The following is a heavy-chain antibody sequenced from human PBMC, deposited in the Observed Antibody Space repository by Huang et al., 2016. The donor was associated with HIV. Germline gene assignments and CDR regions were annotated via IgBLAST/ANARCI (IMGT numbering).Heavy chain of an antibody. Sequence: QVQLQQWGAGLLKPSETLSLTCAVYGGSFSGSSWSWIRQPPGKGLEWIGEINHSGSTTSNPSLKRRVTMSVDTSKNQFSLKLSSVTAADTAVYYCAAGMYQLRFHWFDPWGQGTLVTVSS. CDR3: AAGMYQLRFHWFDP. J-gene: IGHJ5*02. V-gene: IGHV4-34*01. CDR2: INHSGST. D-gene: IGHD2-2*01. CDR1: GGSFSGSS.